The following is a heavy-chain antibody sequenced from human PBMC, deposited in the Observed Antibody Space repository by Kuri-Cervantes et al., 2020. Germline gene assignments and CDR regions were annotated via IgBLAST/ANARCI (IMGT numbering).Heavy chain of an antibody. D-gene: IGHD3-3*01. J-gene: IGHJ4*02. CDR2: IRYDGSNK. CDR3: VRGATNYDFWSGYFNPFDY. Sequence: GGSLRLSCAASGFTFDDYAMHWVRQAPGKGLEWVAFIRYDGSNKYYADSVKGRFTISRDNSKNTLYLQMNSLRAEDTAVYYCVRGATNYDFWSGYFNPFDYWGQGTLVTVSS. CDR1: GFTFDDYA. V-gene: IGHV3-30*02.